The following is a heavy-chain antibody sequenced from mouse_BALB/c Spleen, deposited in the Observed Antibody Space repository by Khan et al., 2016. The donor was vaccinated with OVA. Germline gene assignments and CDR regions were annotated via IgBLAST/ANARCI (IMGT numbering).Heavy chain of an antibody. J-gene: IGHJ3*01. Sequence: QVQLQQPGAELARPGASVKMSCKASGYTFTSYTIHWIKERPGQGLEWIGYINPSNGYTNYNQRFKDKATLTTDKSSTTAYLQLSSLTSDDSAVYNCVRDGAYHRIDGWFAYWGQGTLVTVST. V-gene: IGHV1-4*01. CDR1: GYTFTSYT. CDR2: INPSNGYT. D-gene: IGHD2-14*01. CDR3: VRDGAYHRIDGWFAY.